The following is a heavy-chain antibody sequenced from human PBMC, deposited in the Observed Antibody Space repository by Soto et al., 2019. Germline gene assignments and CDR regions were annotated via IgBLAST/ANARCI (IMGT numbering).Heavy chain of an antibody. CDR2: IHYSGRT. CDR3: VRVRVGIGNHFDS. CDR1: NGSISGFY. J-gene: IGHJ4*02. D-gene: IGHD1-26*01. V-gene: IGHV4-59*12. Sequence: PSETLSLTCSVSNGSISGFYWTWIRQPPGKILEWIGYIHYSGRTDYNPSLTSRATMSVDTSKNQFSLNLKSITAADTAVYYCVRVRVGIGNHFDSWGRGTLVTVSS.